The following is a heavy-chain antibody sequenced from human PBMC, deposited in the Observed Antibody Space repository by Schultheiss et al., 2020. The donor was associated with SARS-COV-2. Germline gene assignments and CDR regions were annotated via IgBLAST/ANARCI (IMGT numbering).Heavy chain of an antibody. J-gene: IGHJ5*02. CDR3: ARLIYDILTGYQPYNWFDP. D-gene: IGHD3-9*01. CDR1: GYSFTSYW. V-gene: IGHV5-51*01. Sequence: GESLKISCKGSGYSFTSYWIGWVRQMPGKGLEWMGIIYPGDSDTRYSPSFQGQVTMSADKSISTAYVQWSSLKASDTAMYYCARLIYDILTGYQPYNWFDPWGQGTLVTVSS. CDR2: IYPGDSDT.